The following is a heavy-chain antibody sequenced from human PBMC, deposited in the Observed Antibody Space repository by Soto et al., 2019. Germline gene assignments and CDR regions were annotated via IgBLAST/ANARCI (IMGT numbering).Heavy chain of an antibody. CDR3: ASRPPYCTNGVCYPPDY. J-gene: IGHJ4*02. CDR1: GGSISSSNW. Sequence: PSETLSLTCAVSGGSISSSNWWSWVRQPPGKELEWIGEIYHSGSTNYNPSLKSRVTISVDKSKNQFSLKLSSVTAADTAVYYCASRPPYCTNGVCYPPDYWGQGTLVTVSS. CDR2: IYHSGST. D-gene: IGHD2-8*01. V-gene: IGHV4-4*02.